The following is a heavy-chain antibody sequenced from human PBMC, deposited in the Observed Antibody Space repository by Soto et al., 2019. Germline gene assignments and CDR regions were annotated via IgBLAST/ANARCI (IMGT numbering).Heavy chain of an antibody. CDR2: ISGSGGST. CDR3: AKGRTYYYDSSGYAPGDDY. CDR1: GFTFSSYA. D-gene: IGHD3-22*01. Sequence: GCLRLSCAASGFTFSSYAMSWVRQAPGKGLEWVSAISGSGGSTYYADSVKGRFTISRDNSKNTLYLQMNSLRAEDTAVYYCAKGRTYYYDSSGYAPGDDYWGQGTLVTVSS. V-gene: IGHV3-23*01. J-gene: IGHJ4*02.